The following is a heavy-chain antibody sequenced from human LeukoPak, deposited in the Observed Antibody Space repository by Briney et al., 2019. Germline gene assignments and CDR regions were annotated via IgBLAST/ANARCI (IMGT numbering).Heavy chain of an antibody. J-gene: IGHJ5*02. Sequence: SETLSLTCAVYGGSFSGYYWSWTRQPPGKGLEWIGEINHSGSTNYNPSLKSRVTISVDTSKNQFSLKLSSVTAADTAVYYCASRRGSPWGQGTLVTVSS. CDR3: ASRRGSP. CDR1: GGSFSGYY. V-gene: IGHV4-34*01. D-gene: IGHD3-16*01. CDR2: INHSGST.